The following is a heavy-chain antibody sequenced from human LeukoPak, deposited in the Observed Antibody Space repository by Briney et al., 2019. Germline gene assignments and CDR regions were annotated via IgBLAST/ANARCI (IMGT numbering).Heavy chain of an antibody. D-gene: IGHD3-9*01. CDR1: GFTFSSYG. V-gene: IGHV3-30*18. J-gene: IGHJ4*02. CDR3: AKDANYDILTGPYSADY. Sequence: PGGSLRLSCAASGFTFSSYGMHWVRQAPGKGLEWVAVISYDGSNKYYADSVQGRFTISRDNSKNTLYLQMNSLRAEDTAVYYCAKDANYDILTGPYSADYWGQGTLVTVSS. CDR2: ISYDGSNK.